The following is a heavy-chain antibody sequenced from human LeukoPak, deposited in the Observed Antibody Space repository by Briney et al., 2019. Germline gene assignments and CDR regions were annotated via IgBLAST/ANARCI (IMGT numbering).Heavy chain of an antibody. D-gene: IGHD6-13*01. CDR2: IIPIFGTA. Sequence: GASVKVSCKASGGTFSSYAISWVRQAPGQGLEWMGGIIPIFGTANYAQKFQGRVTITADESTSTAYMELSSLRSEDTAVYYCARDPLRAAAGTAPYYYMDVWGKGTTVTVSS. V-gene: IGHV1-69*13. J-gene: IGHJ6*03. CDR3: ARDPLRAAAGTAPYYYMDV. CDR1: GGTFSSYA.